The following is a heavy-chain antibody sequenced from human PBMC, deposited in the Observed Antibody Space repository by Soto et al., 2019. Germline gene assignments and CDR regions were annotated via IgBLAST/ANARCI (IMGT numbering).Heavy chain of an antibody. V-gene: IGHV1-18*01. CDR1: GYTFSSYG. J-gene: IGHJ4*02. D-gene: IGHD2-21*02. Sequence: QVQLVQSGAEVKKPGASVKVSCKASGYTFSSYGISWVRQAPGQGLEWMGWISAYNGNTMYAQKVQGRVTMTTDTSTSTADMELRSLRSDDTAVYYCARREVVTTIDFDYWGQGTLVTVSS. CDR2: ISAYNGNT. CDR3: ARREVVTTIDFDY.